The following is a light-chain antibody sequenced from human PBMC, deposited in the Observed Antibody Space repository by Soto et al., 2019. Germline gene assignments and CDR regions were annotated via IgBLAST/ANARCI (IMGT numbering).Light chain of an antibody. CDR1: QGIKNY. CDR3: QRYYNAPFT. Sequence: DIQVTQHPSSLSASVGDRVTITCRASQGIKNYLAWYQQKPGETPKLLIYAASTLESGIPPRFSGSGSGTDFTLTINNLQPVDVATYYCQRYYNAPFTFGGGTKVDIK. V-gene: IGKV1-27*01. J-gene: IGKJ4*01. CDR2: AAS.